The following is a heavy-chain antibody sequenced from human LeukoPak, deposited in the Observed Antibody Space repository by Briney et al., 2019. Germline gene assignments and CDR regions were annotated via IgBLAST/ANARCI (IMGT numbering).Heavy chain of an antibody. Sequence: GGSLRLSCAASGFTFSNYWMNWVRQAPGKGLEWVANIKQGGSAKYYVDSVKGRFTISRDNAKNSLYLQMNSLGAEDTAVYYCARTIREQWLTIDYWGQGTLVTFSS. CDR2: IKQGGSAK. D-gene: IGHD6-19*01. J-gene: IGHJ4*02. CDR1: GFTFSNYW. CDR3: ARTIREQWLTIDY. V-gene: IGHV3-7*04.